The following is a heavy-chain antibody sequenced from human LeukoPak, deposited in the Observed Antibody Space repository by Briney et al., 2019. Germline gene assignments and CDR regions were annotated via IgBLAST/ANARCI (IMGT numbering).Heavy chain of an antibody. J-gene: IGHJ4*02. D-gene: IGHD3-22*01. Sequence: GGSLRLSCAASGFTFSSYGMHWVRQAPGKGLEWVAVISYDGSNKYYADSVKGRFTISRDNSKNTLYLQMNSLRAEDTAVYYCAKLLYDSSGYTDYWGQGTLVTVSS. V-gene: IGHV3-30*18. CDR2: ISYDGSNK. CDR1: GFTFSSYG. CDR3: AKLLYDSSGYTDY.